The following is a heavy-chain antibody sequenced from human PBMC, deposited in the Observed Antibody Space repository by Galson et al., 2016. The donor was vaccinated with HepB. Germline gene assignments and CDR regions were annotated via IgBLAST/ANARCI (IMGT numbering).Heavy chain of an antibody. CDR1: GFTLTRHY. CDR3: ARGGENGGNSVDRWFDY. CDR2: MNPKIGTT. V-gene: IGHV1-46*01. J-gene: IGHJ4*02. Sequence: SVKVSCKASGFTLTRHYMHWVRQAPGQGLEWMGVMNPKIGTTTYARSFQGRVTMTSDTSTSTVYMELSSLTFDDTAVYFCARGGENGGNSVDRWFDYWGQGTLVTVSS. D-gene: IGHD4-23*01.